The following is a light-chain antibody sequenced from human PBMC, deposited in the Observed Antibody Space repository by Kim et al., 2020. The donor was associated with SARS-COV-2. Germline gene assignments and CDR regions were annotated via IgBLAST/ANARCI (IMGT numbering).Light chain of an antibody. J-gene: IGLJ2*01. CDR2: SYN. Sequence: GQGVTTPVPGSGSTIGGNTVNWDRHRPGTAPNLLSYSYNQRPSGVPDRFSASKSGTSASLAISGLQSEDEADYYCAAWDDSLNGVVFGVGTQLTVL. V-gene: IGLV1-44*01. CDR1: GSTIGGNT. CDR3: AAWDDSLNGVV.